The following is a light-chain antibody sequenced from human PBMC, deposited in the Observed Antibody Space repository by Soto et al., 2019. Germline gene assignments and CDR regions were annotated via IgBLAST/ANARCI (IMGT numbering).Light chain of an antibody. CDR1: QGIRND. Sequence: AIQMTQSPSSLSASVGDRVTITCRASQGIRNDLGWYQQKPGKAPKLLIYAASSLQSGVPPRFSGSGSGTDFTLTISSLQPEDFATYYGLQDYNYPWTFGQGTKVEIK. CDR2: AAS. CDR3: LQDYNYPWT. J-gene: IGKJ1*01. V-gene: IGKV1-6*01.